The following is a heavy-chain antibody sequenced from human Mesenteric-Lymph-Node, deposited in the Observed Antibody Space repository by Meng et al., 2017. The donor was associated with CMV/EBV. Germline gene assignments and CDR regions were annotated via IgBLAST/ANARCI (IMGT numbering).Heavy chain of an antibody. D-gene: IGHD3-22*01. Sequence: FTVSSNDMRWVRQAPGKGLEWVSVIYSGGSTYYADSVKGRFTISRDNSKNTLYLQMNSLRAEDTAVYYCARDWYYYDSSGYFLGVVDYWGQGTLVTVSS. V-gene: IGHV3-66*01. CDR2: IYSGGST. J-gene: IGHJ4*02. CDR1: FTVSSND. CDR3: ARDWYYYDSSGYFLGVVDY.